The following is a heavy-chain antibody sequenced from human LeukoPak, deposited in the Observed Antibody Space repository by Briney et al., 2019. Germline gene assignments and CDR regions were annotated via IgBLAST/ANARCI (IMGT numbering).Heavy chain of an antibody. D-gene: IGHD7-27*01. V-gene: IGHV3-23*01. J-gene: IGHJ4*02. CDR2: ITTRDGNT. CDR3: AKDGGLWVSAHWGDS. Sequence: TGGSLRLSCAASGSTFSSYTMSWVRQAPGGGLEWVSTITTRDGNTYYADSVKGRFTVSRDNSKNTLFLQMNSLRAEDTAVYYCAKDGGLWVSAHWGDSWGRGTLVTVSS. CDR1: GSTFSSYT.